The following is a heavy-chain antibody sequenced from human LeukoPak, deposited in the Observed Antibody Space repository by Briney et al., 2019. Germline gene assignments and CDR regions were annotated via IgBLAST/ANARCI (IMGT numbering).Heavy chain of an antibody. CDR2: ISSSGSTI. J-gene: IGHJ6*02. CDR1: GFTFSDYY. Sequence: GGSLRLSCAASGFTFSDYYMSWIRQAPGKGLEWVSYISSSGSTIYYADSVKGRFTISRDNAKISLYLQMNSLRAEDTAVYYYARGDFWTEGYGMDVWGQGTTVTVSS. D-gene: IGHD3-3*01. CDR3: ARGDFWTEGYGMDV. V-gene: IGHV3-11*01.